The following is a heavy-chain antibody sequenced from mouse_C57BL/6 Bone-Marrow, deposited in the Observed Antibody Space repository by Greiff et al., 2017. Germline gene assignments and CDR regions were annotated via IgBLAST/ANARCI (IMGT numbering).Heavy chain of an antibody. CDR3: ARGRLRRADFDY. V-gene: IGHV5-17*01. CDR1: GFTFSDYG. D-gene: IGHD2-4*01. CDR2: ISSGSSTI. Sequence: EVKLVASGGGLVKPGGSLKLSCAASGFTFSDYGMHWVRQAPEKGLEWVAYISSGSSTIYYADTVKGRFTISRDNAKNTLFLQMTSLRSEDTAMYYCARGRLRRADFDYWGQGTTLTVSS. J-gene: IGHJ2*01.